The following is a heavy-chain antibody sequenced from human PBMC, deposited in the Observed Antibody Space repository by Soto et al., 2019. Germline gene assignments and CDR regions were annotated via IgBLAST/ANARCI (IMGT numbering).Heavy chain of an antibody. CDR2: ISSSSSYI. CDR3: ARLTGESYYFDY. J-gene: IGHJ4*02. V-gene: IGHV3-21*01. D-gene: IGHD7-27*01. CDR1: GFTFSSYS. Sequence: AGGSLRLSCAASGFTFSSYSMNWVRQAPGKGLEWVSSISSSSSYIYYADSVKGRFTISRDNAKNSLYLQMNSLRAEDTAVYYCARLTGESYYFDYWGQGTLVTV.